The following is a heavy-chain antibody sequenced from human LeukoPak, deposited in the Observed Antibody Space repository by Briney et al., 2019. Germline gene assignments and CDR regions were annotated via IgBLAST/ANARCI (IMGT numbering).Heavy chain of an antibody. V-gene: IGHV4-39*01. CDR2: VFYEGST. J-gene: IGHJ4*02. Sequence: SETLSLTCTVSGGSISSSSYFWDWIRQPPGKGLEWMGNVFYEGSTYYNPSLKSRVPISVDTSKNQFSLRLTSVTAADTAVYYCARHAGVTVAGPFDSWGQGTLVTVSS. CDR1: GGSISSSSYF. D-gene: IGHD6-19*01. CDR3: ARHAGVTVAGPFDS.